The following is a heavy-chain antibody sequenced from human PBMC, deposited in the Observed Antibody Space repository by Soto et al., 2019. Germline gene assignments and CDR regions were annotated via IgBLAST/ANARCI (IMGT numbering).Heavy chain of an antibody. CDR1: GYTFTSYA. CDR3: ARGAAAGVLGGTNWFDP. J-gene: IGHJ5*02. D-gene: IGHD6-13*01. CDR2: INAGNGNT. Sequence: QVQLVQSGTEVKKPGASVKVSCKASGYTFTSYAMHWVRQAPGQRLEWMGWINAGNGNTKYSQKFQGRVTITRDTSASTAYMEMSSLKSEDTAVYYCARGAAAGVLGGTNWFDPWGQGTKVTVSS. V-gene: IGHV1-3*01.